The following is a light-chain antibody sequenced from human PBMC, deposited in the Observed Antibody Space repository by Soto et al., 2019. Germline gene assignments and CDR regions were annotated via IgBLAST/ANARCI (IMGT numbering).Light chain of an antibody. J-gene: IGLJ2*01. CDR1: TGAVTSDHF. V-gene: IGLV7-46*01. CDR3: LRAYTGARV. CDR2: DTN. Sequence: QAVVTQASSLTVSPGGTVTLTCGSSTGAVTSDHFPFWFQQKPGQAPRALIDDTNTRHSWTPARFSGSLLGGKAALTLSGAQTEDEADYYGLRAYTGARVFGGGTKLTVL.